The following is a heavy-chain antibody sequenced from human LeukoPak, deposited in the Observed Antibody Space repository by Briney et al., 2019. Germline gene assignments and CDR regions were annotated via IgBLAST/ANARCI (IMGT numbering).Heavy chain of an antibody. J-gene: IGHJ6*03. Sequence: SETLSLTCAVCGGSFSGYYWSWVRQPPGKGLEWIGEIYHGGSTNYNPSLRSRVTISLDKSKNQFSVKLNSVTAADTAVYYCARHRPVRTPVLRFLEWSFDYMDVWGKGTTVTVSS. V-gene: IGHV4-34*01. CDR2: IYHGGST. CDR1: GGSFSGYY. CDR3: ARHRPVRTPVLRFLEWSFDYMDV. D-gene: IGHD3-3*01.